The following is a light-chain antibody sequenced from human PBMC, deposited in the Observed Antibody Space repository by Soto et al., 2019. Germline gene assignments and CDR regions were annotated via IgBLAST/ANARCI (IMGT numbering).Light chain of an antibody. J-gene: IGKJ4*01. CDR3: QYYGNSPKLT. CDR2: GAS. CDR1: QSVSSSY. V-gene: IGKV3-20*01. Sequence: VVLAQSPGTLSLSPGERATLSCRASQSVSSSYLAWYQQKPGQAPRLLIYGASSRATGFPDRFSGTGSGTDFTLTISRLQPEDFAVYYCQYYGNSPKLTFGGGTKVDIK.